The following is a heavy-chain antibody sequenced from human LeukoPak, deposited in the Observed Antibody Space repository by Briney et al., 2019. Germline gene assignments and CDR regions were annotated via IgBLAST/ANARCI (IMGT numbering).Heavy chain of an antibody. CDR3: AREGANTIDY. V-gene: IGHV3-21*01. CDR1: GFTFSSCS. J-gene: IGHJ4*02. Sequence: GGSLRLSCAVSGFTFSSCSMNWVRQAPGKGLEWVSSISSSSSYIYYADSVKGRFTISRDNAKNSLYLQMNSLRAEDTAVYYCAREGANTIDYWGQGTLVTVSS. CDR2: ISSSSSYI. D-gene: IGHD1-26*01.